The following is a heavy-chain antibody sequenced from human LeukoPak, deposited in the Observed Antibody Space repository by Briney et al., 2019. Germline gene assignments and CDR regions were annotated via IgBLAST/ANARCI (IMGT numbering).Heavy chain of an antibody. CDR3: ARVPPSAHQLLSSDY. V-gene: IGHV1-2*02. CDR1: GYTFTGYD. CDR2: MNPKSGGT. D-gene: IGHD2-2*01. J-gene: IGHJ4*02. Sequence: ASVKVSCKASGYTFTGYDIHWVRQAPGQGLEWLGCMNPKSGGTKFAQKFQGRLTMTTDTSTSTAYMELRSLRPDDTAVYYCARVPPSAHQLLSSDYWGQGTQVTVSS.